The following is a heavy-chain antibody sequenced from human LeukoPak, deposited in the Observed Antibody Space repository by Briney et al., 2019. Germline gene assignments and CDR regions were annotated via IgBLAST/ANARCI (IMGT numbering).Heavy chain of an antibody. V-gene: IGHV3-23*01. Sequence: GGSLRLSCAASGFTFSSYAMSWVRQAPGKGLDWVSAISGSGGRTYYADSVKGRFTISRDNSKNTLYLQMNSLRAEDTAVYYCAKPFIVATPRGYFDYWGQGTLVTVSS. CDR3: AKPFIVATPRGYFDY. D-gene: IGHD5-12*01. J-gene: IGHJ4*02. CDR1: GFTFSSYA. CDR2: ISGSGGRT.